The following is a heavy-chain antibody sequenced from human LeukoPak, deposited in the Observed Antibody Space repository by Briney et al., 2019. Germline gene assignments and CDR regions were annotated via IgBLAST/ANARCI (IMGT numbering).Heavy chain of an antibody. CDR2: ISYDGSNK. CDR1: GFTFSSYG. J-gene: IGHJ4*02. D-gene: IGHD5-24*01. CDR3: AKDLSRDGYNYFDY. V-gene: IGHV3-30*18. Sequence: GRSLRLSCAASGFTFSSYGMHWVRQAPGKGLEGVAVISYDGSNKYYAYSVKGRFTISRDNSKNTLYLQMNSLRAEDTAVYYCAKDLSRDGYNYFDYWGQGTLVTVSS.